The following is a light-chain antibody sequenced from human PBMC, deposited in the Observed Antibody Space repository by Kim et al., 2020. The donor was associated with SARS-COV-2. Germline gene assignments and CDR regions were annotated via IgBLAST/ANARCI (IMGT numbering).Light chain of an antibody. CDR3: QQRNNWWT. V-gene: IGKV3-11*01. Sequence: SLSPGERATLSCRINQSVSSYLAGYQQKPGQAPRLLIYDASHRAIGIPPRFSGSGSGTDFTLTISSLEPEDFAVYYCQQRNNWWTFGQGTKVDIK. CDR2: DAS. J-gene: IGKJ1*01. CDR1: QSVSSY.